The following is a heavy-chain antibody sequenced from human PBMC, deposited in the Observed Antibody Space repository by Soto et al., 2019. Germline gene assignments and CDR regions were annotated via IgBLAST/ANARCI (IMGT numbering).Heavy chain of an antibody. CDR1: GFTFSSYA. CDR3: AKDLEDYDFWSGSPYYYYYYGMGV. J-gene: IGHJ6*02. D-gene: IGHD3-3*01. Sequence: EVQLLESGGGLVQPGGSLRLSCAASGFTFSSYAMSWVRQAPGKGLEWVSAISGSGGSTYYADSVKGRFTISRDKSKNTLYLQMNSLSAEDTAVYYCAKDLEDYDFWSGSPYYYYYYGMGVWGQGTTVTVSS. CDR2: ISGSGGST. V-gene: IGHV3-23*01.